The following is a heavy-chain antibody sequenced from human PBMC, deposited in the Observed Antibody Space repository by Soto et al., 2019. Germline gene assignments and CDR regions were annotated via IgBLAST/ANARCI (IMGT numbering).Heavy chain of an antibody. V-gene: IGHV4-4*07. CDR1: GGSISSYY. CDR2: IYTSGST. D-gene: IGHD6-13*01. J-gene: IGHJ5*02. CDR3: AREWWFLHQTITSSSWYGTRGNWFDP. Sequence: KTSETLSLTCTVSGGSISSYYWSWIRQPAGKGLEWIGRIYTSGSTNYNPSLKSRVTMSVDTSKNQFSLKLSSVTAADTAVYYCAREWWFLHQTITSSSWYGTRGNWFDPWGQGTLVTVSS.